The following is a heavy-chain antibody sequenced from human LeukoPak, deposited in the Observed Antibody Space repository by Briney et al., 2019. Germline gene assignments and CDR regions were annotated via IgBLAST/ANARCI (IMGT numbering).Heavy chain of an antibody. CDR2: IHYSGNT. Sequence: PSETLSLTCTVSGGSTSSSNYYWGWIRQPPGKGLEWIGGIHYSGNTYYNPSLKSRVTISVDTSKNQFSLKLSSVTAADTAVYYCARKLWFGEPHFDYWGQGALVTVSS. J-gene: IGHJ4*02. V-gene: IGHV4-39*01. CDR3: ARKLWFGEPHFDY. CDR1: GGSTSSSNYY. D-gene: IGHD3-10*01.